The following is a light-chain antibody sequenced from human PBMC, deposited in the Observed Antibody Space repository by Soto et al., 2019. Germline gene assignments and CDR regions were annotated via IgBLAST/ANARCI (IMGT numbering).Light chain of an antibody. CDR3: QTWGTGIHV. CDR1: SGHSSYA. J-gene: IGLJ1*01. CDR2: LNSDGSH. V-gene: IGLV4-69*01. Sequence: QLVLTQSPSASASLGASVKRTCTLSSGHSSYAIAWHQQQPEKGPRYLMKLNSDGSHSRGDGIPDRFSGSSSGAERYLTISSLQSEDEADYYCQTWGTGIHVFGTGTKLTVL.